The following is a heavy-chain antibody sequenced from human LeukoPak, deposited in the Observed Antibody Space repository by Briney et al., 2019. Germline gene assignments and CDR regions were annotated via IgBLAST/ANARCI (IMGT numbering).Heavy chain of an antibody. D-gene: IGHD2-21*02. Sequence: SQTLSLTCAISGDSVSSNSAAWNWIRQSPSRGLEWLGRTYYRSKWYNDYAVSVKSRVTINPDTSKNQFSLQLNSVTPEDTAVYYCARADCGGDCPYYYYGMDVWGQGTTVTVSS. CDR2: TYYRSKWYN. J-gene: IGHJ6*02. CDR3: ARADCGGDCPYYYYGMDV. CDR1: GDSVSSNSAA. V-gene: IGHV6-1*01.